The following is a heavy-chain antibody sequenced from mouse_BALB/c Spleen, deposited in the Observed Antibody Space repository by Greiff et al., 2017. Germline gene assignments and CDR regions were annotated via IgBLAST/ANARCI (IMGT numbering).Heavy chain of an antibody. CDR1: GYTFTSYW. D-gene: IGHD1-1*01. Sequence: QVQLKQPGAELVRPGASVKLSCKASGYTFTSYWMNWVKQRPEQGLEWIGRIDPYDSATHYNQKFKDKAILTVDKSSSTAYMQLSSLTSEDSAVYNCARWGSSPYYAMDYWGQGTTVTVSS. J-gene: IGHJ4*01. V-gene: IGHV1-52*01. CDR2: IDPYDSAT. CDR3: ARWGSSPYYAMDY.